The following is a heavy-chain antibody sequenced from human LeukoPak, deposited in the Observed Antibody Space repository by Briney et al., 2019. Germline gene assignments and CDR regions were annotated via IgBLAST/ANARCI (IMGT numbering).Heavy chain of an antibody. Sequence: ASVKVSCKASGYTFTDYYVHWVRLVPGQGLEWMGRISPNSGATNYAEKFRGRVTMARDTSINTVYMELSSLRSDDTAVYYCARDLWGWGSDYLDYWGQGTLVTVSS. V-gene: IGHV1-2*06. CDR2: ISPNSGAT. CDR3: ARDLWGWGSDYLDY. J-gene: IGHJ4*02. D-gene: IGHD4/OR15-4a*01. CDR1: GYTFTDYY.